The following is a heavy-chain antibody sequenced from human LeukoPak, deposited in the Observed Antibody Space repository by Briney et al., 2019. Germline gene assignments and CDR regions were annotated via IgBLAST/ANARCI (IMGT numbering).Heavy chain of an antibody. D-gene: IGHD2-2*02. CDR2: IIPILGIA. V-gene: IGHV1-69*04. CDR1: VGTFSSYA. CDR3: AKGNNIVVVPAAINRRTDYDYGIEV. Sequence: GSSVKVSCKASVGTFSSYAISWVRHAPGQGLEWMGRIIPILGIANYAQKFQGRVTITADKSTSTAYMELSSLRSEDTAVYYCAKGNNIVVVPAAINRRTDYDYGIEVWGEGTTVTVSS. J-gene: IGHJ6*01.